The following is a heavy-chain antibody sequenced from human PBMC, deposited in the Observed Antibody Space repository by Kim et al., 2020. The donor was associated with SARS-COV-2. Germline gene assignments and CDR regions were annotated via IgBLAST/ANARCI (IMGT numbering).Heavy chain of an antibody. CDR3: ARGGTVIFMDV. J-gene: IGHJ6*02. V-gene: IGHV1-3*01. Sequence: TKYSQKFQGRVTMTRDTSATTAYMELNSLTSEDTAVYYCARGGTVIFMDVWGQGTTVIVSS. CDR2: T. D-gene: IGHD4-17*01.